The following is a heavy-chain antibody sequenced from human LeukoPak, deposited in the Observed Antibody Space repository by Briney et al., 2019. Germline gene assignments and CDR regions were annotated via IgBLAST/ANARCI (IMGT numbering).Heavy chain of an antibody. CDR3: ARGLYYDSNWFDP. J-gene: IGHJ5*02. Sequence: ASVKVSCKASGGTFSSYAISWVRQAPGQGLEWMGWINTNTGNPTYAQGFTGRFVFSLDTSVSTAYLQISSLKAEDTAVYYCARGLYYDSNWFDPWGQGTLVAVSS. CDR1: GGTFSSYA. D-gene: IGHD3-22*01. V-gene: IGHV7-4-1*02. CDR2: INTNTGNP.